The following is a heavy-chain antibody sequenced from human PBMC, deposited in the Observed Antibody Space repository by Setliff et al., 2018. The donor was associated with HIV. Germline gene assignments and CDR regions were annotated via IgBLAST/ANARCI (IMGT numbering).Heavy chain of an antibody. CDR2: IRYDGSDI. D-gene: IGHD3-22*01. Sequence: PGGSLRLSCEASGFTFSSHGMHWLRKVPGKGLEWVTFIRYDGSDIHYADSVKGRFTISRDNSKNTLYLQMNSLRVDDAAVYFCAKDLGLREGSSPYDSSGYFPLYYYYYMDVWGKGTTVTVS. CDR3: AKDLGLREGSSPYDSSGYFPLYYYYYMDV. V-gene: IGHV3-30*02. J-gene: IGHJ6*03. CDR1: GFTFSSHG.